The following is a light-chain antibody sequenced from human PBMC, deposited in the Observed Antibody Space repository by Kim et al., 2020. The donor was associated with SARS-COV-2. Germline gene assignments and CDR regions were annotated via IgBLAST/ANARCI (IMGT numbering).Light chain of an antibody. V-gene: IGKV1-39*01. J-gene: IGKJ5*01. CDR3: QQSYSTLSIT. Sequence: SVGDGVTITCRASQSISSYLNWYQQKPGKAPKLLIYAASSLQSGVPSRFSGSGSGTDFTLTISSLQPEDFATYYCQQSYSTLSITFGQGTRLEIK. CDR1: QSISSY. CDR2: AAS.